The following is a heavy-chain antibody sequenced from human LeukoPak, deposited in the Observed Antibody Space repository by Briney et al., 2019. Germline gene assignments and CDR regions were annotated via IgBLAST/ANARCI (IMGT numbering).Heavy chain of an antibody. Sequence: TSETLSLTCTVSGGSISSSSYYWGWIRQPPGKGLEWIGNIYYSGSTYYNPSLKSRVTISVDTSKNQFSLKLSSVTAADTAVYYCARVGGTYYTSDYWGQGTLVTVSS. J-gene: IGHJ4*02. CDR1: GGSISSSSYY. V-gene: IGHV4-39*07. CDR3: ARVGGTYYTSDY. CDR2: IYYSGST. D-gene: IGHD1-26*01.